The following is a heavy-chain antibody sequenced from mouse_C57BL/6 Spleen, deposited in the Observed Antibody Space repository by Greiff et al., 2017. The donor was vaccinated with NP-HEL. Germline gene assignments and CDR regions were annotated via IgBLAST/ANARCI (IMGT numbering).Heavy chain of an antibody. J-gene: IGHJ3*01. CDR1: GFTFSVYY. CDR3: ASAYYSNYFAY. Sequence: DVHLVESEGGLVQPGSSMKLSCTASGFTFSVYYMAWVRQVPEKGLEWVANINYDGSSTYYLDSLKSRFIISRDNAKNILYLQMSSLKSEDTATYYCASAYYSNYFAYWGQGTLVTVSA. D-gene: IGHD2-5*01. CDR2: INYDGSST. V-gene: IGHV5-16*01.